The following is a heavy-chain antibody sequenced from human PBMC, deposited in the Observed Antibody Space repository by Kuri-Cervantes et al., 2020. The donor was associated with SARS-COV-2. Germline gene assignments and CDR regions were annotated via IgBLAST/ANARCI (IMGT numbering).Heavy chain of an antibody. Sequence: GSLRLSCAVYGGPFSGYYWSWIRQPPGKGLEWIGEINHSGSTNYNPSLKSRVTISVDTSKNQFSLKLSSVTAADTAVYYCAREIPEYCSGGSCYSSSARVFDYWGQGTLVTVSS. CDR2: INHSGST. J-gene: IGHJ4*02. V-gene: IGHV4-34*01. D-gene: IGHD2-15*01. CDR1: GGPFSGYY. CDR3: AREIPEYCSGGSCYSSSARVFDY.